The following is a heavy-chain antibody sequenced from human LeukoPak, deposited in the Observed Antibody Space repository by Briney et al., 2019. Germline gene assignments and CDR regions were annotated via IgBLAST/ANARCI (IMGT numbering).Heavy chain of an antibody. CDR3: ARGGYCSSTSCYEVRA. D-gene: IGHD2-2*03. V-gene: IGHV4-30-4*01. J-gene: IGHJ5*02. Sequence: SETLSLTCTVSGGSISSGDYYWSWIRQPPGKGLEWIGYIYYSGSTYYNPSLKSRVTISVDTSKNQFSLKLSSVTAADTAVYYCARGGYCSSTSCYEVRAWGQGTLVTVSS. CDR2: IYYSGST. CDR1: GGSISSGDYY.